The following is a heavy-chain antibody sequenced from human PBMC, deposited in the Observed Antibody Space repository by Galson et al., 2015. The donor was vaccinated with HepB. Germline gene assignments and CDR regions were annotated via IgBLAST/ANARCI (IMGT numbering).Heavy chain of an antibody. D-gene: IGHD3-9*01. CDR2: IYPGDSDT. CDR3: ARDALSYDILSGDQANYYYYYGMDD. CDR1: GSSFTSYW. Sequence: QSGAEVKKPGESLKISCKGSGSSFTSYWIGWVRQMPGKGLEWMGIIYPGDSDTRYSPSFQGQVTISADKSISTAYLQWSSLKASDTAMYYCARDALSYDILSGDQANYYYYYGMDDWGQGTMVTVSS. J-gene: IGHJ6*02. V-gene: IGHV5-51*01.